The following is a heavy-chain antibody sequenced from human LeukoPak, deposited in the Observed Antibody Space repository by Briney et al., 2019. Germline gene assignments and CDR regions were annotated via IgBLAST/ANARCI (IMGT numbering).Heavy chain of an antibody. CDR1: GGSIGSHY. CDR3: AREGISGGFDY. J-gene: IGHJ4*02. D-gene: IGHD3-10*01. Sequence: PSETLSLTCIVSGGSIGSHYWSWIRQPPGKGLEWIGYVYRRGTHTRRTSRKTRAAISVDTSKTHFSLKLSSLTAADPAVYYCAREGISGGFDYWGQGTLVTVSS. CDR2: VYRRGTH. V-gene: IGHV4-59*11.